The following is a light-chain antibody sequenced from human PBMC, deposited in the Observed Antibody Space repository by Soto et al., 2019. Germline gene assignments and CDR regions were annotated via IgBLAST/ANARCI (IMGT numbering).Light chain of an antibody. CDR2: EVI. CDR3: SSSAGNNLGV. Sequence: QSALTQPPSASGSPGQSVTISCTGTSSDVGAYNYVSWYQQHPGKAPKLIIYEVIKRPSGVPARFSGSKSGNTASLTVSGLQAEDEADYYFSSSAGNNLGVFGGGTKLTVL. V-gene: IGLV2-8*01. J-gene: IGLJ2*01. CDR1: SSDVGAYNY.